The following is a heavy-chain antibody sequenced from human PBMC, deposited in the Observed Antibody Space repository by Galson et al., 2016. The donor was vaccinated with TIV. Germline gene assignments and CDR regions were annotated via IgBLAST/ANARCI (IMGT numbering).Heavy chain of an antibody. Sequence: ETLSLTCSVSGGSVSRGTYYWSWLRQSPGKRLEWIGYVYYNGETNYNPSLKSRVNMSIDRSKNQFSLTLRSVTAADTAVYFCTRDPTYSNSWYWYFDPWGQGTLVTVSS. V-gene: IGHV4-61*01. D-gene: IGHD6-13*01. CDR2: VYYNGET. CDR3: TRDPTYSNSWYWYFDP. CDR1: GGSVSRGTYY. J-gene: IGHJ5*02.